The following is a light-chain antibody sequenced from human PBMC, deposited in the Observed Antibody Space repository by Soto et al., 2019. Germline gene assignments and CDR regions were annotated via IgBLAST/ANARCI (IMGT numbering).Light chain of an antibody. CDR1: QRISSW. J-gene: IGKJ1*01. Sequence: DIQMTQSPSTLSAFVGDRVTITCRARQRISSWLAWYQQKPGKAPKVLIYKASSLESGVPSRFSGSGSGTEFTLTISSLQPDDVATYYCQQYSTYWTFGQGTKVEIK. CDR2: KAS. CDR3: QQYSTYWT. V-gene: IGKV1-5*03.